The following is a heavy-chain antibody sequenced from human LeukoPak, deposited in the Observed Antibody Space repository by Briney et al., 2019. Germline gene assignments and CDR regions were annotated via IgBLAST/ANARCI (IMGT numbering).Heavy chain of an antibody. Sequence: PGGSLRLSCAASGFTFSSHEMNWVRQAPGKGLEWVSYISSSGSTIYYADSVKGRFTISRDNAKNSLYLQMNSLRAEDTAVYYCARGPKYYDYVWGSYRYPEFDPWGQGTLVTVSS. CDR1: GFTFSSHE. D-gene: IGHD3-16*02. V-gene: IGHV3-48*03. CDR3: ARGPKYYDYVWGSYRYPEFDP. CDR2: ISSSGSTI. J-gene: IGHJ5*02.